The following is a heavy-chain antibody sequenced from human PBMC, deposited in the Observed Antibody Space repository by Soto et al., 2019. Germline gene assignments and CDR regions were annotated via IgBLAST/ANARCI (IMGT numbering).Heavy chain of an antibody. CDR1: GDTFSFYT. Sequence: SVKVSCKASGDTFSFYTINWVRQAPGLGLEWMGRVNPILSMSNYAQKFQGRVTITADESTSTAYMELSSLRSEDTAVYYCARDVADYDFWSGYLNPNWFDPWGQGTLVTVSS. CDR2: VNPILSMS. D-gene: IGHD3-3*01. V-gene: IGHV1-69*04. J-gene: IGHJ5*02. CDR3: ARDVADYDFWSGYLNPNWFDP.